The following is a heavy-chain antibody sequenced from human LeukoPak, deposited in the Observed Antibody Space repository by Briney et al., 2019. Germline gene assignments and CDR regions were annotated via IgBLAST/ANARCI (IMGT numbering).Heavy chain of an antibody. CDR3: ARDDYGSGSYLFDH. J-gene: IGHJ4*02. Sequence: GASVKVSCKASGYSFTGYYMHWVRQAPGQGLEWMGRINPNSGGTNYAQKFQGRVTMTRDTSISTAYMELTRLRSDDTAVYYCARDDYGSGSYLFDHWGQGTLATVSS. V-gene: IGHV1-2*06. CDR1: GYSFTGYY. D-gene: IGHD3-10*01. CDR2: INPNSGGT.